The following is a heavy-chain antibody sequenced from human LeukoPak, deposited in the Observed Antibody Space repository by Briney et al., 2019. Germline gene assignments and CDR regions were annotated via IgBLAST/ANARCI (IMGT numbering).Heavy chain of an antibody. V-gene: IGHV3-15*01. J-gene: IGHJ4*02. CDR3: ITYGGGDNNVDY. Sequence: GGSLRLSCAASGFTFSNAWMSWVRQAPGKGLEWVGRIKSKIDGGTADYGAPVKGRFTISRDDSKNTLHLQMNSLKTEDTAVYYCITYGGGDNNVDYWGQGTLVTVSS. CDR2: IKSKIDGGTA. CDR1: GFTFSNAW. D-gene: IGHD5-24*01.